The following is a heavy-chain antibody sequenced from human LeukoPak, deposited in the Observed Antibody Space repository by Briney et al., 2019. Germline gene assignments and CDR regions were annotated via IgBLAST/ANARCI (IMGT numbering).Heavy chain of an antibody. CDR3: ARGYGRYFDY. D-gene: IGHD5-18*01. CDR2: IYYTGTT. V-gene: IGHV4-59*01. J-gene: IGHJ4*02. Sequence: SETLSLTCTVSGGSISSYYWSWIRQPPGKGLEWVGYIYYTGTTDYNPSLKSRVTISVDTSKNQFSLKLSSVTAADTAVYYCARGYGRYFDYWGQGTLVTVSS. CDR1: GGSISSYY.